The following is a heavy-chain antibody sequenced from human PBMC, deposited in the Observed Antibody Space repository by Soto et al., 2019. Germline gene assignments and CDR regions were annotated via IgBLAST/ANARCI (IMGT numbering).Heavy chain of an antibody. D-gene: IGHD2-21*01. J-gene: IGHJ6*02. V-gene: IGHV4-31*03. CDR1: GGSISSGGYY. Sequence: SETLSLPCTVSGGSISSGGYYWSWIRQQPGKGLEWIGYIYYSGSTYYNPSLKSRVTISVDTSKNQFSLRLSSVTAADTAVYYCAASCVGCGGFNYYGMDVWGQGTTVTVSS. CDR3: AASCVGCGGFNYYGMDV. CDR2: IYYSGST.